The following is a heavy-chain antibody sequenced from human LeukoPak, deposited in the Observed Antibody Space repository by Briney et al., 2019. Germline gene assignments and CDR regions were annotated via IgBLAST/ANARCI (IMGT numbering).Heavy chain of an antibody. CDR3: AKDGWWGGYDFYFNMDV. Sequence: GGSLRLSCAASGFTFSSYSMNWVRQAPGKGLEWVAVLSYDGATTYYADSVKGRFTISRDNSKNTLYMQMNSLRAEDTAVYYCAKDGWWGGYDFYFNMDVWGKGTTVTVSS. CDR1: GFTFSSYS. D-gene: IGHD2-15*01. J-gene: IGHJ6*03. V-gene: IGHV3-30*07. CDR2: LSYDGATT.